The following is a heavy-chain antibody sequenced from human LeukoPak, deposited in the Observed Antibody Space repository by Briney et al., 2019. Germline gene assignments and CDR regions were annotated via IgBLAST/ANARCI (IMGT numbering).Heavy chain of an antibody. V-gene: IGHV3-21*04. CDR1: GFTFSTYS. D-gene: IGHD2-8*01. CDR3: AKWARYCTNGVCYYFDY. J-gene: IGHJ4*02. CDR2: ISSSSSYI. Sequence: GGSLRLSCAASGFTFSTYSMNWVRQAPGKGLEWVSSISSSSSYIYYADSMKGRFTISRDNAKNSLYLQMNSLRAEDTAVYYCAKWARYCTNGVCYYFDYWGQGTLVTVSS.